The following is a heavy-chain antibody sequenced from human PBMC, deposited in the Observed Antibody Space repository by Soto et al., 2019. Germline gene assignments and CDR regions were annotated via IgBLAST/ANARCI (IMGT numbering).Heavy chain of an antibody. CDR1: GGSISSGGYS. Sequence: SETLSLTCAVSGGSISSGGYSWSWIRQPPGKGLEWIGYIYHSGSTYYNPSLKSRVTISVDTSKNQFSLKLSSVTAADTAVYYCARDHRTGYTDYWGQGTLVTVSS. D-gene: IGHD3-9*01. CDR2: IYHSGST. J-gene: IGHJ4*02. CDR3: ARDHRTGYTDY. V-gene: IGHV4-30-2*05.